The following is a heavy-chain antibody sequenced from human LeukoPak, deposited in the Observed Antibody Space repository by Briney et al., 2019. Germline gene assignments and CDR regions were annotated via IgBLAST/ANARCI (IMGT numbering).Heavy chain of an antibody. CDR1: GGSISSSSYY. D-gene: IGHD3-10*01. V-gene: IGHV4-39*01. J-gene: IGHJ4*02. CDR2: IYYSGST. Sequence: PSETLSLTCSVSGGSISSSSYYWGWIRQPPGKGLEWIGSIYYSGSTYYNPSLKSRVTISVDTSKNQFSLKLSSVTAADTAVYHCARHSSYYVNFDYWGQGTLVTVSS. CDR3: ARHSSYYVNFDY.